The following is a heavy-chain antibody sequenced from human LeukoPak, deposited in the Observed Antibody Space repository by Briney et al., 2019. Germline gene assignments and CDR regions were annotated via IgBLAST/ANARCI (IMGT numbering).Heavy chain of an antibody. CDR3: AKDRMKWVVGALFDY. D-gene: IGHD1-26*01. CDR2: ISGSGGST. V-gene: IGHV3-23*01. Sequence: GGSLRLSCAASGFTFSSYAMSWVRQAPGKGLEWVSAISGSGGSTYYADSVKGRFTISRDNSKNTLYLQMNSLRAEDTAVYYCAKDRMKWVVGALFDYWGQGTLVTVSS. CDR1: GFTFSSYA. J-gene: IGHJ4*02.